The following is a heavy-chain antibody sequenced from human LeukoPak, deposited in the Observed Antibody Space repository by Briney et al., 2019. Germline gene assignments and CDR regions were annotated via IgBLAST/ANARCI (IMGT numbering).Heavy chain of an antibody. CDR1: GYTFTGYH. Sequence: ASVKVSCKASGYTFTGYHIHWVRQAPGQGLEWMGRINPYSGDTNFAQKFQGRVTMTRDTSITTAYMDLSSLTPDDTAVYYCARSLKWELYSGIDYWGQGTLVTVSS. J-gene: IGHJ4*02. CDR3: ARSLKWELYSGIDY. D-gene: IGHD1-26*01. CDR2: INPYSGDT. V-gene: IGHV1-2*06.